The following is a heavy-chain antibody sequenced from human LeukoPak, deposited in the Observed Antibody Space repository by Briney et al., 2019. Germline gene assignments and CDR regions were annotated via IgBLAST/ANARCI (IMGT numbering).Heavy chain of an antibody. CDR1: GFTVSSNY. D-gene: IGHD3-10*01. CDR3: ATQPPRITMVRGVIRAFDI. J-gene: IGHJ3*02. Sequence: GGSLRLSCAASGFTVSSNYMSWVRQAPGKGLEWVAVIYSGGSTYYADSVKGRFTISRDNSKNTLYLQMNSLRAEDTAVYYCATQPPRITMVRGVIRAFDIWGQGTMVTVSS. CDR2: IYSGGST. V-gene: IGHV3-66*01.